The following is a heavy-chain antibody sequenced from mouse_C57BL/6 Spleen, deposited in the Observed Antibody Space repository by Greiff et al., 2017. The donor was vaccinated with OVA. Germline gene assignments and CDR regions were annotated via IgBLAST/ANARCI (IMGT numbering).Heavy chain of an antibody. D-gene: IGHD4-1*01. CDR2: ISYDGSN. Sequence: EVKLQESGPGLVKPSQSLSLTCSVTGYSITSGYYWNWIRQFPGNKLEWMGYISYDGSNNYNPSLKNRISITRDTSKNQFFLKLNSVTTEDTATYYCARVWEGAYWGQGTLVTVSA. J-gene: IGHJ3*01. CDR3: ARVWEGAY. V-gene: IGHV3-6*01. CDR1: GYSITSGYY.